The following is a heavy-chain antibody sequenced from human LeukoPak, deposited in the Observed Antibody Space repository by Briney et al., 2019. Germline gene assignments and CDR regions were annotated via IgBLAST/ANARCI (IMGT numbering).Heavy chain of an antibody. CDR2: ISGSGGST. Sequence: HPGGSLRLSCAASGFTFSSYAMSWVRQAPGKGLEWVSAISGSGGSTYYADSVKGRFTISRDNSKNTLYLQMNSLRAEDTAVYYCAKASYYYDSSGYSYWGQGTLVTVSS. CDR1: GFTFSSYA. V-gene: IGHV3-23*01. J-gene: IGHJ4*02. D-gene: IGHD3-22*01. CDR3: AKASYYYDSSGYSY.